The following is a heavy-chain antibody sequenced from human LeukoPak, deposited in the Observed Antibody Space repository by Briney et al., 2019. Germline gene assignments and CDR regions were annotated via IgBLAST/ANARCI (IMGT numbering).Heavy chain of an antibody. CDR3: ARGYYGSGHPWWFDP. D-gene: IGHD3-10*01. CDR1: GGSFSGYY. Sequence: SETLSLTGAVYGGSFSGYYWSWIRQPPGKGLEWIGEINHSGSTNYNPSLKSRVTISVDTSKNQFSLKLSSVTAADTAVYYCARGYYGSGHPWWFDPWGQGTLVTVSS. V-gene: IGHV4-34*01. J-gene: IGHJ5*02. CDR2: INHSGST.